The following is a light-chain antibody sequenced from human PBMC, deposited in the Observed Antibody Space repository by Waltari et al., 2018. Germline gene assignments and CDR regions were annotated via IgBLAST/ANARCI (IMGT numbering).Light chain of an antibody. V-gene: IGLV8-61*01. J-gene: IGLJ3*02. CDR3: SMYMGSGIWV. Sequence: QTVLTQEPSLSVSPGGTVTLTCALSSASVSSTSYATWSQPTPGQDPRKLVYKGNGRSSGVPDRCSGSILGNKAALTITGAQADDESDYYCSMYMGSGIWVFGGGTKLTVL. CDR1: SASVSSTSY. CDR2: KGN.